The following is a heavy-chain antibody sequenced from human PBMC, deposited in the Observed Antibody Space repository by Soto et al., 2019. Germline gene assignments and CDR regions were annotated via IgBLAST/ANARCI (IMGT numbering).Heavy chain of an antibody. D-gene: IGHD1-7*01. CDR1: GYTLTELS. CDR3: ATVGGTTHYYYYGMDA. V-gene: IGHV1-24*01. Sequence: ASVKVSFKVSGYTLTELSMHWVRQAPGKGLEWMGGFDPEDGETIYAQKFQGRVTMTEDTSTDTAYMELSSLRSEDTAVYYCATVGGTTHYYYYGMDAWGQGTTVTVSS. J-gene: IGHJ6*02. CDR2: FDPEDGET.